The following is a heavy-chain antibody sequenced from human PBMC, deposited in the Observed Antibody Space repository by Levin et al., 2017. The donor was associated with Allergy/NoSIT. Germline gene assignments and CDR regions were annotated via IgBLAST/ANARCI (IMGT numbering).Heavy chain of an antibody. J-gene: IGHJ6*02. CDR2: IIPIFGTA. V-gene: IGHV1-69*13. CDR1: GGTFSSYA. CDR3: ARYGSGSQSYLLWARDYYYGMDV. D-gene: IGHD3-10*01. Sequence: ASVKVSCKASGGTFSSYAISWVRQAPGQGLEWMGGIIPIFGTANYAQKFQGRVTITADESTSTAYMELSSLRSEDTAVYYCARYGSGSQSYLLWARDYYYGMDVWGQGTTVTVSS.